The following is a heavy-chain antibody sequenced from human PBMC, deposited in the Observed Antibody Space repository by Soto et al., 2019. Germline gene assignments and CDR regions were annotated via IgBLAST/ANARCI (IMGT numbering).Heavy chain of an antibody. V-gene: IGHV1-46*03. Sequence: QVRLVHSGAEVKKPGASVRISCQASGYTFSHYHINWVRQAPGHGLEWIGILRLGGQATTDSQKFQGRVTMTSDTSMGKVYMELSSLRSDDTAVYYCTRGPFSGYDSYFDYWGQGTLITVSS. CDR3: TRGPFSGYDSYFDY. CDR1: GYTFSHYH. CDR2: LRLGGQAT. D-gene: IGHD5-12*01. J-gene: IGHJ4*02.